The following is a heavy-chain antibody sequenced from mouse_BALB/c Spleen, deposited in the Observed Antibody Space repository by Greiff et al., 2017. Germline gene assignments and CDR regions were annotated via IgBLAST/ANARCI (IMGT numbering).Heavy chain of an antibody. CDR3: ARSKYDYYAMDY. D-gene: IGHD5-1-1*01. V-gene: IGHV8-12*01. J-gene: IGHJ4*01. CDR2: IYWDDDK. Sequence: QVTLKESGPGILQPSQTLSLTCSFSGFSLSTSGMGVSWIRQPSGKGLEWLAHIYWDDDKRYNPSLKSRLTISKDTSSNQVFLKITSVDTADTATYYCARSKYDYYAMDYWGQGTSVTVSS. CDR1: GFSLSTSGMG.